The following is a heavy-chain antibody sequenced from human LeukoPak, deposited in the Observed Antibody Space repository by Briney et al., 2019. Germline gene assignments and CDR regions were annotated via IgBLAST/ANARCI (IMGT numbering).Heavy chain of an antibody. Sequence: VSVKVSCKVSGYTLTELSMHWVRQAPGKGLEWMGGFDPEDGETIYAQKFQGRVTMTEDTSTDTAYMELSSLRSEDTAVYYCATMTEWLSLKTPYNWFDPWGQGTLVTVSS. CDR1: GYTLTELS. CDR2: FDPEDGET. CDR3: ATMTEWLSLKTPYNWFDP. V-gene: IGHV1-24*01. D-gene: IGHD3-3*01. J-gene: IGHJ5*02.